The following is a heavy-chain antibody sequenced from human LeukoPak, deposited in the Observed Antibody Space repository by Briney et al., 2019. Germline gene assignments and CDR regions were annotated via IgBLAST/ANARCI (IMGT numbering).Heavy chain of an antibody. J-gene: IGHJ3*02. CDR1: GFTFSGSA. Sequence: PGGSLRLSCAASGFTFSGSAMHWVRQASGKGLEWVGRIRSKANSYATAYAASVKGRFTISRDDSKNTAYLQMNRLKTEDTAVYYCTMYVRGYSGYDSGVAFDIWGQGTMVTVSS. V-gene: IGHV3-73*01. CDR3: TMYVRGYSGYDSGVAFDI. CDR2: IRSKANSYAT. D-gene: IGHD5-12*01.